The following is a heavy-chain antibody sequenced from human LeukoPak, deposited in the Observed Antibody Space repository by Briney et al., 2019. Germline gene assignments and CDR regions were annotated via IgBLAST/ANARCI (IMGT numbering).Heavy chain of an antibody. J-gene: IGHJ3*02. D-gene: IGHD3-9*01. CDR1: GFTFSSYA. CDR2: ISGSGGST. V-gene: IGHV3-23*01. CDR3: AKDRYYDILTGYYIAKPVPAFDI. Sequence: GGSLRLSCAASGFTFSSYAMSWVRQAPGKGLEWVSAISGSGGSTYYADSVKGRFTISRDNSKNTPYLQMNSLRAEDTAVYYCAKDRYYDILTGYYIAKPVPAFDIWGQGTMVTVSS.